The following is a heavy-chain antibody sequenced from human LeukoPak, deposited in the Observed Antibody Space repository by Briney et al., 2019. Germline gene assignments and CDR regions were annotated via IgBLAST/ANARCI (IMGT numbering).Heavy chain of an antibody. Sequence: SETLSLTCTVSGGSISSYYWSWIRQPPGKGLEWIGYIYYSGSTNYNPSLKSRVTMPVDTSKNQFSLKLSSVTAADTAVYYCATYSGGHIDYWGQGSLVTVSS. CDR2: IYYSGST. D-gene: IGHD5-12*01. CDR1: GGSISSYY. CDR3: ATYSGGHIDY. J-gene: IGHJ4*02. V-gene: IGHV4-59*01.